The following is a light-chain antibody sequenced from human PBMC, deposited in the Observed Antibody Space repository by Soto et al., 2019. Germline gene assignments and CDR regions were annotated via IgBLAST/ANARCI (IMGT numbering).Light chain of an antibody. Sequence: EIVMTQSPASLSVSPGDGATLSCRASHSVASNVAWYQQKPGQGPRLLIHGASTRAVGVPARFSGSGSVTDFTLTISSLQSEDFAVYYCQEYHIWPPQYTFGQGTKLQIK. CDR1: HSVASN. CDR2: GAS. V-gene: IGKV3-15*01. J-gene: IGKJ2*01. CDR3: QEYHIWPPQYT.